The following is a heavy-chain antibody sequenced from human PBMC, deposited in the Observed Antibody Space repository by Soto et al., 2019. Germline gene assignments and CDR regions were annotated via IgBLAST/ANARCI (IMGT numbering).Heavy chain of an antibody. J-gene: IGHJ6*03. CDR1: GGSISSYY. D-gene: IGHD2-15*01. Sequence: ASETLSLTCTVSGGSISSYYWSWIRQPPGKGLEWIGYIYYSGSTNYNPSLKSRVTISVDTSKNQFSLKLSSVTAADTAVYYCARDGSDYYMDVWGKGTTVTVFS. CDR2: IYYSGST. V-gene: IGHV4-59*01. CDR3: ARDGSDYYMDV.